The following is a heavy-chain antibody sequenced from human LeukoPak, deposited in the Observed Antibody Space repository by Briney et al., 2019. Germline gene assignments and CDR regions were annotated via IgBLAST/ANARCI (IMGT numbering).Heavy chain of an antibody. Sequence: SETLSLTCTVSGASISTYYWSWIRQPAGKGLEWIGRMYTSGGTNYNPSLKSRVTMSVDTSKNQLSLKLSSVTAADTAVYFCARDNGGDYWYSDIWGRGTLVTVSS. V-gene: IGHV4-4*07. D-gene: IGHD2-21*01. CDR3: ARDNGGDYWYSDI. J-gene: IGHJ2*01. CDR1: GASISTYY. CDR2: MYTSGGT.